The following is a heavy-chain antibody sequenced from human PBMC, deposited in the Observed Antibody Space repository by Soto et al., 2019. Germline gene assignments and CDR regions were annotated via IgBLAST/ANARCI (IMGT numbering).Heavy chain of an antibody. J-gene: IGHJ4*02. CDR3: ARDVVRSTAGDS. V-gene: IGHV1-69*01. Sequence: QLQLVQSGTEVKEPGSSVKVSCKASGGTFSTSSFVWVRQGPGQGLEWMGGIIPIFTRTNFAQKFQGRVTFSADEYTRPTHMELRSLTSEDTAIYYCARDVVRSTAGDSRGQGNLVTVSS. D-gene: IGHD2-21*01. CDR2: IIPIFTRT. CDR1: GGTFSTSS.